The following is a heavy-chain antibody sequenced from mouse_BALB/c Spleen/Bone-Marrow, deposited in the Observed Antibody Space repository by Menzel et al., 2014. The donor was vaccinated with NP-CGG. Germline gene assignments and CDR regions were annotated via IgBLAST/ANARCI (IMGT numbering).Heavy chain of an antibody. CDR1: GFNIKDTY. J-gene: IGHJ2*02. CDR2: IDPANGNT. Sequence: EVQLQQSGAELVKPGASVKLSCTASGFNIKDTYMHWVKQRPEQGLEWIGRIDPANGNTKYDPKFQGKATITADTSSNTAYLQLSSLTSEDTAVYYCARYSYGSRGYYFDYWGQGTSLTGSS. CDR3: ARYSYGSRGYYFDY. V-gene: IGHV14-3*02. D-gene: IGHD1-1*01.